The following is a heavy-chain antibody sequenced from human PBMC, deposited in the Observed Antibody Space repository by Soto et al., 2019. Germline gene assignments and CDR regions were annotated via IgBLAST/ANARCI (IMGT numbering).Heavy chain of an antibody. V-gene: IGHV3-23*01. J-gene: IGHJ6*02. CDR1: GFTFSSYA. Sequence: GGSLRLSCAASGFTFSSYAMSWVRQAPGKGLEWVSAISGSGGSTYYADSVKGRFTISRDNSKNTLYLQMNSLRAEDTAVYYCAKSVITMVRGVIYGVDYYYYYGKDVWGQGTTVTVSS. CDR3: AKSVITMVRGVIYGVDYYYYYGKDV. D-gene: IGHD3-10*01. CDR2: ISGSGGST.